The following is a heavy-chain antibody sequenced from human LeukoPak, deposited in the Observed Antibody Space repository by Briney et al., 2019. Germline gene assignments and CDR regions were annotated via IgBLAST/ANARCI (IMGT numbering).Heavy chain of an antibody. J-gene: IGHJ4*02. CDR2: IYYSGTT. CDR3: ASDAPYFDY. CDR1: GGSISTYY. Sequence: SETLSLTCTDSGGSISTYYWSWIRQPPGKGLEWIGYIYYSGTTNYNPSLKSRVTISVDTSKNQFSLTLSSVTAADTAVYYCASDAPYFDYWGQGTLVTVSS. V-gene: IGHV4-59*01.